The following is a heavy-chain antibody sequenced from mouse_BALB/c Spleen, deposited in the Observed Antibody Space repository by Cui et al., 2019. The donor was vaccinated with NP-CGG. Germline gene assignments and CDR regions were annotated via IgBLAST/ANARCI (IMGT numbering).Heavy chain of an antibody. CDR1: GYTFTSYW. V-gene: IGHV1-72*01. D-gene: IGHD1-1*01. CDR2: IDPNSGGT. CDR3: ARYDYYGSSYFDY. Sequence: QVPLQHPAAELVTPGASVNLSCKASGYTFTSYWMHWVKQRPGRGLEWIGRIDPNSGGTKYNEKFKSKATLTVDKPSSTAYMQLSSLTSEDSAVYYCARYDYYGSSYFDYWGQGTTLTVSS. J-gene: IGHJ2*01.